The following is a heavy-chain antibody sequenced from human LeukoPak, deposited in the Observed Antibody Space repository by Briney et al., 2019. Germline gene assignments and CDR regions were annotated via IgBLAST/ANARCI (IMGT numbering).Heavy chain of an antibody. J-gene: IGHJ5*02. D-gene: IGHD3-3*01. V-gene: IGHV3-7*01. CDR2: IKQVGSEK. CDR1: GFRFSTYW. CDR3: ARRGHFEFWSGYFQRLEGWFDP. Sequence: PGRSLRLSCAAYGFRFSTYWMSWVRQAPGKGMEWVDTIKQVGSEKSYMDSVKGRFTVSRDNAKNSLYLEMNSLRAEDTAVYYCARRGHFEFWSGYFQRLEGWFDPWGQGTLVIVSS.